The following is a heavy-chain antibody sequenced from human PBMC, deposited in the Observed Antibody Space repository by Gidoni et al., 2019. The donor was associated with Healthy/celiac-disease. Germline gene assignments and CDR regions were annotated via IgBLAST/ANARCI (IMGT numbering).Heavy chain of an antibody. J-gene: IGHJ4*02. V-gene: IGHV3-23*01. CDR3: AKVYCSSTSCYSALDY. D-gene: IGHD2-2*01. CDR2: ISGSGGST. Sequence: EVQLLESGGGLVQPGGSLRLSCAASGFTFSSYAMSWVRQAPGKGLEWVSAISGSGGSTYYADSVKGRFTISRDNSKNTLYLQMNSLRAEDTAVYYCAKVYCSSTSCYSALDYWGQGTLVTVSS. CDR1: GFTFSSYA.